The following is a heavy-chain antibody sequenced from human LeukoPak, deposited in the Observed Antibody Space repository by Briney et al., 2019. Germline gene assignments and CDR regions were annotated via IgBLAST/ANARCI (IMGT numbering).Heavy chain of an antibody. V-gene: IGHV1-18*04. D-gene: IGHD2-2*01. CDR1: GYTCTSYG. CDR3: ARDWYCSSTSCYFLDY. CDR2: ISAYNGNT. J-gene: IGHJ4*02. Sequence: GASVKVSCKASGYTCTSYGISWVRQAPGQGLEWRGWISAYNGNTNYAQKLQGRVTMTTDTSTSRASMELRSLRSDDTAVYYCARDWYCSSTSCYFLDYWGQGTLASVSS.